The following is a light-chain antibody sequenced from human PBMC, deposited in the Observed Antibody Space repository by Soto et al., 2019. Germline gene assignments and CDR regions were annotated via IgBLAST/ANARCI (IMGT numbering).Light chain of an antibody. Sequence: EIVMTQSPATLSVSQGERATLSCRASQSVSSNLAWYQQKPGQAPRLLIYGASTRATGIPARFSGSGSGTDFTLTISSLEPEDFATYYCQYTDSFPLITFGQGTRLEIK. CDR3: QYTDSFPLIT. CDR2: GAS. J-gene: IGKJ5*01. CDR1: QSVSSN. V-gene: IGKV3D-15*01.